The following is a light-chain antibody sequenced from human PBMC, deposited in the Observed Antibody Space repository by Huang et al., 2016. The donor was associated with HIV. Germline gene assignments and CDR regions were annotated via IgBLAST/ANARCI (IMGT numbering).Light chain of an antibody. J-gene: IGKJ2*01. V-gene: IGKV3-20*01. CDR2: GAS. CDR3: QQYGSSPPYT. CDR1: PRVSSSY. Sequence: ELVLTQSPGTLSLSPGERATLSCRARPRVSSSYLAWYQQKPGQAPRLLIYGASSRATGIPDRFSGSGSGTDFTLTISRLEPEDFAVYYCQQYGSSPPYTFGQGTKLEIK.